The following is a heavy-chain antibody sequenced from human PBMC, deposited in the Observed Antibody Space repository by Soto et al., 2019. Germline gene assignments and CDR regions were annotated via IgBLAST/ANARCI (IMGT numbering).Heavy chain of an antibody. D-gene: IGHD6-13*01. CDR1: GYTFTSLD. CDR2: MNPNSGAT. V-gene: IGHV1-8*01. CDR3: ARGVAAGVDY. J-gene: IGHJ4*02. Sequence: QVQLVQSGAEVMQPGASVKVSCKASGYTFTSLDINWVRQATGQGLEWMGWMNPNSGATGYAQTVQGRVSMTRDTSISTAYMELSSLKSEDTAMYYCARGVAAGVDYWGQGTLVTVSS.